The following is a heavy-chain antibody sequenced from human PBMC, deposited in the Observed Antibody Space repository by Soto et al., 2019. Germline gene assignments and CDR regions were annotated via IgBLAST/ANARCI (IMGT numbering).Heavy chain of an antibody. CDR3: ARGPISSVAGDYDASDI. CDR2: IYPGDSDT. D-gene: IGHD6-19*01. J-gene: IGHJ3*02. V-gene: IGHV5-51*01. CDR1: GYSFTSYW. Sequence: PGESLKISCKGSGYSFTSYWIGWVRQMPGKGLEWMGIIYPGDSDTRYSPSFQGQVTISADKSISTAYLQWSSLKASDTAMYYCARGPISSVAGDYDASDIWGQGTMVTVSS.